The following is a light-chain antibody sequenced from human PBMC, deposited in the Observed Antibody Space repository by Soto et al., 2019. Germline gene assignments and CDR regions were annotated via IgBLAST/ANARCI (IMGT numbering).Light chain of an antibody. Sequence: PGERATVSCRASQSVGGSSLAWYQQRPGQAPRLLIYDTYKRATGITDRFSGSGSGTDFTLTISRLEPEDFAVYYCQQYQNSPRKFGQGTKVDIK. CDR3: QQYQNSPRK. CDR2: DTY. V-gene: IGKV3-20*01. J-gene: IGKJ1*01. CDR1: QSVGGSS.